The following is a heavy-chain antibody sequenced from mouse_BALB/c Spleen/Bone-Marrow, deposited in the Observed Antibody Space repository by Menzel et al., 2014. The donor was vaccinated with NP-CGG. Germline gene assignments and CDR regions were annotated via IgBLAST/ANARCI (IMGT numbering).Heavy chain of an antibody. Sequence: EVKLMESGAELVKPGASVKLFCTASGFNIKDTYMHWVKQRPEQGLEWIGRIDPANGNTKYDPKFQGKATITADTSSNTAYLQLSSLTSEDTAVYYCARGGTTATWYFDVWGAGTTVTVSS. D-gene: IGHD1-2*01. CDR3: ARGGTTATWYFDV. V-gene: IGHV14-3*02. CDR1: GFNIKDTY. J-gene: IGHJ1*01. CDR2: IDPANGNT.